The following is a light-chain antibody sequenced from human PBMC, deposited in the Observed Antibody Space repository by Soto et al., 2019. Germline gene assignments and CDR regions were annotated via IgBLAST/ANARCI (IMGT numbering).Light chain of an antibody. J-gene: IGKJ1*01. CDR2: PAS. V-gene: IGKV1-9*01. Sequence: DIRLTQSPSFLSASVGDRVTIACRASQDISSSLGWYQQKPGKAPKLLIFPASTLQSGVPSRFSGSGSGTEFTLTISSLQPEDFATYYFQQLNTYPPWTFGQGTKVEIK. CDR1: QDISSS. CDR3: QQLNTYPPWT.